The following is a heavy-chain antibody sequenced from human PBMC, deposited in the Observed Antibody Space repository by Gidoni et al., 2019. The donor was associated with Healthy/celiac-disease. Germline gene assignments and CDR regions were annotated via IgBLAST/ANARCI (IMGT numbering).Heavy chain of an antibody. CDR2: ISWNSGSI. CDR1: GFTFDDYA. Sequence: EVQLVESGGGLVQPGRSLRLSCAASGFTFDDYAMHWVRQAPGKGLEWVSGISWNSGSIGYADSVKGRFTISRDNAKNSLYLQMNSLRAEDTALYYCAKDESDSSSWPLYFDYWGQGTLVTVSS. J-gene: IGHJ4*02. CDR3: AKDESDSSSWPLYFDY. D-gene: IGHD6-13*01. V-gene: IGHV3-9*01.